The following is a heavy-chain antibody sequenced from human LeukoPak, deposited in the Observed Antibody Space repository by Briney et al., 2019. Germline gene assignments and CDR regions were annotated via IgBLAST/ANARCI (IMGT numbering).Heavy chain of an antibody. D-gene: IGHD2-15*01. CDR2: ITGGGGST. J-gene: IGHJ4*02. V-gene: IGHV3-23*01. Sequence: GGSLRLSCAASGFTFSSYAMSWVRQAPGKGLQWVSAITGGGGSTYYADSVKSRFTISRDNSKNTLYLQMNSLRAEDTAIYYCAKGALGYCSGGSCYPYYWGQGTLVTVSS. CDR3: AKGALGYCSGGSCYPYY. CDR1: GFTFSSYA.